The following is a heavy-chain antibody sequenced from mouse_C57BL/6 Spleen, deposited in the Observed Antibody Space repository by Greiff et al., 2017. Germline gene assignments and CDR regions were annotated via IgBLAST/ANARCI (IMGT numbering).Heavy chain of an antibody. V-gene: IGHV1-72*01. CDR1: GYTFTSYW. Sequence: QVQLQQPGAELVKPGASVKLSCKASGYTFTSYWMHWVKQRPGRGLEWIGRIDPNSGGTKYNEKVKSKATLTVDKPSSTAYMHLSSLTSEYSAVYYCARPSQRYYFDYWGQGTTLTVSS. CDR3: ARPSQRYYFDY. J-gene: IGHJ2*01. CDR2: IDPNSGGT.